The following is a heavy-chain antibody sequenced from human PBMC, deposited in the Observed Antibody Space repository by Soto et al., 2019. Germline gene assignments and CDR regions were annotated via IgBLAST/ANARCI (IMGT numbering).Heavy chain of an antibody. J-gene: IGHJ6*03. CDR2: IYYSGST. D-gene: IGHD4-17*01. V-gene: IGHV4-31*03. CDR1: GGSISSGGYY. Sequence: QVQLQESGPGLVKPSQTLSLTCTVSGGSISSGGYYWSWIRQHPGKGLEWIGYIYYSGSTYYNPSLKSRVTISVDTSKNQFSLKLSSVAAADTAVYYCASSTVTTGCYYYYMDVWGKGTTVTVSS. CDR3: ASSTVTTGCYYYYMDV.